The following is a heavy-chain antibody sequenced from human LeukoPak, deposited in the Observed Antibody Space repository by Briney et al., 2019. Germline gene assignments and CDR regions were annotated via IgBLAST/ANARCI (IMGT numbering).Heavy chain of an antibody. V-gene: IGHV4-4*07. CDR1: GASISSYY. Sequence: SETLSLTCTVSGASISSYYWSWIRQPAGKGLEWIGRIYSSRGIYNPSLKSRVTMSVDTSKNQFSLKLSSVTAADTAVYYCARPYSSSSKYYYMDVWGKGTTVTVSS. CDR2: IYSSRG. J-gene: IGHJ6*03. D-gene: IGHD6-6*01. CDR3: ARPYSSSSKYYYMDV.